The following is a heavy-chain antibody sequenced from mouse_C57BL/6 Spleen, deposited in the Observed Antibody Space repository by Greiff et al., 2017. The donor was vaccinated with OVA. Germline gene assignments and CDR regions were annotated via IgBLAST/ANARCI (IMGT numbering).Heavy chain of an antibody. D-gene: IGHD1-1*01. Sequence: ESGPGLVKPSQSLSLTCSVTGYSITSGYYWNWIRQFPGNKLEWMGYISYDGSNNYNPSLKNRISITRDTSKNQFFLKLNSVTTEDTATYYCARDLDYYGTMDYWGQGTSVTVSS. CDR3: ARDLDYYGTMDY. CDR1: GYSITSGYY. J-gene: IGHJ4*01. V-gene: IGHV3-6*01. CDR2: ISYDGSN.